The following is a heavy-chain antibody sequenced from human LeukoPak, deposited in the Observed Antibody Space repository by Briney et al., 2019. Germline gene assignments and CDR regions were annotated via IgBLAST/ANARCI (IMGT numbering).Heavy chain of an antibody. J-gene: IGHJ4*02. CDR2: IYYSGST. V-gene: IGHV4-59*01. Sequence: PSETLSLTCTVSGGSISSYYWSWIRQPPGKGLEWIGYIYYSGSTNYNPSLKSRVTISVDTSKNQFSLKLSSVTAADTAVYYCARAATTSDYVWESYRGLSSYYFDYWGQGTLVTVSS. D-gene: IGHD3-16*02. CDR1: GGSISSYY. CDR3: ARAATTSDYVWESYRGLSSYYFDY.